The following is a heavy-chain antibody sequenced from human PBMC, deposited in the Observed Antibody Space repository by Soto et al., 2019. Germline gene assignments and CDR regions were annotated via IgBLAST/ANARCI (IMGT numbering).Heavy chain of an antibody. CDR2: IYPDDSDT. V-gene: IGHV5-51*01. Sequence: GESLKISCKGSGYSFTNHWIGWVRQMPGKGLEWMGMIYPDDSDTKYSPSFQGQVTFSADKSISTAYLQWSSLKASDTAIYYCARLEWLSLAAWFDPWGQGTLVTVSS. CDR3: ARLEWLSLAAWFDP. CDR1: GYSFTNHW. J-gene: IGHJ5*02. D-gene: IGHD3-3*01.